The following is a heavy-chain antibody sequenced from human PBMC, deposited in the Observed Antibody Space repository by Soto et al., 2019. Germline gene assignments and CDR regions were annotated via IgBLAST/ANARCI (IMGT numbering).Heavy chain of an antibody. D-gene: IGHD3-10*01. CDR1: GFTFSSYG. V-gene: IGHV3-30*18. CDR2: ISYDGSNK. CDR3: AKDAGFGEPGGYFDY. J-gene: IGHJ4*02. Sequence: QVQLVESGGGVVQPGRSLRLSCAASGFTFSSYGMHWVRQAPGKGLEWVAVISYDGSNKYYADSVKGRFTISRDNSKNTLYLQMNSLRAEDTAVYYCAKDAGFGEPGGYFDYWGQGTLVTVSS.